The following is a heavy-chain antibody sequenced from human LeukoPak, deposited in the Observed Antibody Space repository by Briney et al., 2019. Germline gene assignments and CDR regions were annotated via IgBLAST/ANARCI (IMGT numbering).Heavy chain of an antibody. J-gene: IGHJ4*02. D-gene: IGHD3-22*01. CDR1: GYSISSGYY. Sequence: PSETLSLTCAVSGYSISSGYYWSWIRQPPGKGLEWIGSIYHSGSTYYNPSLKSRVTISVDTSKNQFSLKLSSVTAADTAVYYCARLSPEYYYDSSGYPNIWGQGTLVTVSS. V-gene: IGHV4-38-2*01. CDR2: IYHSGST. CDR3: ARLSPEYYYDSSGYPNI.